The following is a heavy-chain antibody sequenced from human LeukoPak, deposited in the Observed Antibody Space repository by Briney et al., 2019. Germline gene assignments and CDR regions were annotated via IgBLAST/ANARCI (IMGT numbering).Heavy chain of an antibody. Sequence: ASVKVSCKASGYTFTSYGISWVRQAPGQGLEWMGWISAYNGNTNYAQKLQGRVTMTTDTSTSTAYMELRSLRSDDTAVYYCARDPPGYNWNYVGWFDPWGQGTLVTVSS. CDR3: ARDPPGYNWNYVGWFDP. CDR2: ISAYNGNT. CDR1: GYTFTSYG. V-gene: IGHV1-18*01. D-gene: IGHD1-7*01. J-gene: IGHJ5*02.